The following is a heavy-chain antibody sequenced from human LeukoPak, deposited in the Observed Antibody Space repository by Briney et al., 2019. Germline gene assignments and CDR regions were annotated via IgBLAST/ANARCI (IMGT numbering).Heavy chain of an antibody. CDR2: IRRKTDGETT. CDR1: GFTFSNVW. D-gene: IGHD2-21*01. J-gene: IGHJ4*02. V-gene: IGHV3-15*01. Sequence: GGSLRLFCAASGFTFSNVWMSWVRQVPGKGLEWVGRIRRKTDGETTDHAAPVKGTFTISRDDSKNTLYLQMNSLKTEDTAVYYCVTDLVIKGYFDYWGQGALVTVSS. CDR3: VTDLVIKGYFDY.